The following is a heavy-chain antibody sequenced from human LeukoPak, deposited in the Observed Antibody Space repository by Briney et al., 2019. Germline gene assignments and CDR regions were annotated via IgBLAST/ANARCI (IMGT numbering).Heavy chain of an antibody. CDR2: INPNSGGT. D-gene: IGHD3-9*01. Sequence: ASVKFSCKASGYTFTGYYMHWVRQAPGQGLEWMGWINPNSGGTNYAQKFQGRVTMTRDTSISTAYMELSRLRSDDTAVYYCARAGDILTGYYSPFDYWGQGTLVTVSS. CDR1: GYTFTGYY. CDR3: ARAGDILTGYYSPFDY. V-gene: IGHV1-2*02. J-gene: IGHJ4*02.